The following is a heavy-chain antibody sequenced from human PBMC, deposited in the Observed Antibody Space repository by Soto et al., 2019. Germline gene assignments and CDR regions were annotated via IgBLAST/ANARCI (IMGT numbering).Heavy chain of an antibody. J-gene: IGHJ4*02. CDR1: GGTFSSYA. D-gene: IGHD6-13*01. CDR3: ARCPTIAEDTYFGY. V-gene: IGHV1-69*13. Sequence: SVKVSCKASGGTFSSYAISWVRQSPGQGLEWMGGIIPIFGTANYAQKFQGRVTITADESTSTAYMELSSLRSEDTAVYYCARCPTIAEDTYFGYWGQGTLLTVSS. CDR2: IIPIFGTA.